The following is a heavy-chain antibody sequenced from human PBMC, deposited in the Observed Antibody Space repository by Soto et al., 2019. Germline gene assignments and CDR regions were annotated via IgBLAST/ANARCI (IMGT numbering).Heavy chain of an antibody. D-gene: IGHD3-10*01. CDR3: ARVSGTYYNNWFDT. CDR2: LYNSGDT. CDR1: SDSINSHS. Sequence: SETLSLTFTVSSDSINSHSWSWIRQPPGKGLEWVGHLYNSGDTTYNPSLKSRVTLSLDASKKQFSLKMSSVTAADTAVYFCARVSGTYYNNWFDTWGQGTLVTVS. J-gene: IGHJ5*02. V-gene: IGHV4-4*08.